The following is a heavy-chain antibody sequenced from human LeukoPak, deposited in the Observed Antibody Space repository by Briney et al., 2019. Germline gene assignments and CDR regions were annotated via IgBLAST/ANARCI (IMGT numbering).Heavy chain of an antibody. CDR3: ARWASDNRAFDL. CDR2: GHYSGNT. D-gene: IGHD3-10*01. V-gene: IGHV4-59*08. J-gene: IGHJ4*02. CDR1: GTSITSYY. Sequence: SETLSLTCTVSGTSITSYYWNWIRQAPGQGPEWIGYGHYSGNTKYNPPLKSRVTISVDTSRNQFSLRLSSVTAADTAVYFCARWASDNRAFDLWGQGTLVTVSS.